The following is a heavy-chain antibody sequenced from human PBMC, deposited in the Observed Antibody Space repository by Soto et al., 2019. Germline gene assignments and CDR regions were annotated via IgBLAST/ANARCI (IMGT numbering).Heavy chain of an antibody. CDR1: GFALSRFW. CDR2: ISSSGSTI. D-gene: IGHD4-17*01. Sequence: GGSLRLSCAASGFALSRFWMNWVRQAPGKGLEWVSYISSSGSTIYYADSVKGRFTISRDNAKNSLYLQMNSLRAEDTAVYYCPRETDGWFDPWGQGTLVTVSS. CDR3: PRETDGWFDP. V-gene: IGHV3-48*03. J-gene: IGHJ5*02.